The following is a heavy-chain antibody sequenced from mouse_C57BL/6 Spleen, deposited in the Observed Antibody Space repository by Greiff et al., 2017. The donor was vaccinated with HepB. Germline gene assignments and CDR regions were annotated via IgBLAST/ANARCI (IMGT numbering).Heavy chain of an antibody. V-gene: IGHV1-69*01. D-gene: IGHD1-1*01. Sequence: VQLQQPGAELVMPGASVKLSCKASGYTFTSYWMHWVKQRPGQGLEWIGEIDPSDSYTNYNQKFKGKSTLTVDKSSSTAYMQLSSLTSEDSAVYYCARGGDTTVVADFDYWGQGTTLTVSS. CDR1: GYTFTSYW. CDR3: ARGGDTTVVADFDY. J-gene: IGHJ2*01. CDR2: IDPSDSYT.